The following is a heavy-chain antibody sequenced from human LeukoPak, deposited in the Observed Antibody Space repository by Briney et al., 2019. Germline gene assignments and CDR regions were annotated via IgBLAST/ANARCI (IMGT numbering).Heavy chain of an antibody. CDR2: INSDGSST. V-gene: IGHV3-74*01. Sequence: GGSLRLSCAASGFTFSSYWMHWVRQAPGKGLVWVSRINSDGSSTSYADSVKGRFTISRDNAKNTLYLQMNSLRAEDTAVYYCARADYYDTLTGHYPPFDYWGQGTLVTVSS. CDR1: GFTFSSYW. CDR3: ARADYYDTLTGHYPPFDY. D-gene: IGHD3-9*01. J-gene: IGHJ4*02.